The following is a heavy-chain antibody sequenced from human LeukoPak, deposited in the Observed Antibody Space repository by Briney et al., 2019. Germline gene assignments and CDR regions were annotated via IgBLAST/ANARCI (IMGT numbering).Heavy chain of an antibody. CDR2: IYSGGST. V-gene: IGHV3-53*01. J-gene: IGHJ4*02. D-gene: IGHD1-26*01. Sequence: GGSLRLSCAASGLTVSSYFMSWVRQAPGKGLEWVSVIYSGGSTFYADSVKGRFTISRDNSKNTLYLQMNSLRAEDTAVYYCARGEDVVGALFDSWGQGTLVTVSS. CDR3: ARGEDVVGALFDS. CDR1: GLTVSSYF.